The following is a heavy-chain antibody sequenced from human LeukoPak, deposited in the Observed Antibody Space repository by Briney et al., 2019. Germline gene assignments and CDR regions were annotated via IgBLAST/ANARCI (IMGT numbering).Heavy chain of an antibody. V-gene: IGHV1-18*01. Sequence: GASVKVSCKASGYTFTNYGISWVRQAPGQGLEWMGWISAYNGNTNYAQKLQGRVTMTTDTSTSTAYMELRSLRSDDTAVYYCARGGRDYYDSSGYYPFDYWGQGTLVTVSS. CDR1: GYTFTNYG. D-gene: IGHD3-22*01. CDR2: ISAYNGNT. J-gene: IGHJ4*02. CDR3: ARGGRDYYDSSGYYPFDY.